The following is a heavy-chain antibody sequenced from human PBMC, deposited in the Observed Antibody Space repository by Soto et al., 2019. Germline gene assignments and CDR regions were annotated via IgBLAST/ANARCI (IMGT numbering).Heavy chain of an antibody. D-gene: IGHD3-10*01. Sequence: EVPLLESGGGLVQPGGSLRLSCSASASAYAMSWVRQAPGKGLEWVSIISGSGGSTYYTDSVKGRFTISRDNSKNMLYLLMNSLRVEETAVYYCTDGRFGEQFDSWGQGTLVTVSS. CDR2: ISGSGGST. CDR1: ASAYA. V-gene: IGHV3-23*01. CDR3: TDGRFGEQFDS. J-gene: IGHJ4*02.